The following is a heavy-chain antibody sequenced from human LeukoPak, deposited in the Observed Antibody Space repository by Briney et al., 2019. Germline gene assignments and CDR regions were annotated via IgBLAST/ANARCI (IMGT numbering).Heavy chain of an antibody. CDR2: IYPTGNT. CDR3: ARLLACGRAPCRTARFQFDS. J-gene: IGHJ4*02. CDR1: SYSISSDNY. Sequence: PSETLSLTCAVSSYSISSDNYWGWVRQPPVKGLEWIGSIYPTGNTYYNPSLKSRVAISVDTSKNQFSLKLTSIIAADTAVYYCARLLACGRAPCRTARFQFDSWGQGTLVAVSS. V-gene: IGHV4-38-2*01. D-gene: IGHD3-3*01.